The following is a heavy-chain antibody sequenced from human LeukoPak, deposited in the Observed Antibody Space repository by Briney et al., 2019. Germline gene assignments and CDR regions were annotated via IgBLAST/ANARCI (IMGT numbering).Heavy chain of an antibody. CDR1: GGSISSGDYY. J-gene: IGHJ4*02. D-gene: IGHD2-15*01. Sequence: PSETLSLTCTVSGGSISSGDYYWRWIHQPPGKGLEWVEYIYNSGSTYYNPSLKSRVTISVDTSKNQFSLKLSSVTAADTAVYYCAGNGVVAATKYFDYWGQGTLVTVSS. V-gene: IGHV4-30-4*08. CDR3: AGNGVVAATKYFDY. CDR2: IYNSGST.